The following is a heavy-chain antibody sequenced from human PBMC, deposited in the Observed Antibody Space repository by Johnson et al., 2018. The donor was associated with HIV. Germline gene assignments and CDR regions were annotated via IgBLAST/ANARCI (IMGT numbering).Heavy chain of an antibody. CDR2: ISWNSGSI. CDR1: GFTFDDYG. D-gene: IGHD1-26*01. V-gene: IGHV3-20*04. J-gene: IGHJ3*02. CDR3: AKDRSIVGALKAFDI. Sequence: VQLVESGGGVVRPGGSLRLSCAASGFTFDDYGMSWVRQAPGKGLEWVSGISWNSGSIGYADSVKGRFTISRDNAKNSLYLQMNSLRAEDTALYYCAKDRSIVGALKAFDIWGQGTMVTVSS.